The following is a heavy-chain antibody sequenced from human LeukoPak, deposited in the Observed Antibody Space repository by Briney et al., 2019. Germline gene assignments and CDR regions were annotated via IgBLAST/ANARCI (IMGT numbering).Heavy chain of an antibody. CDR1: GFTFSSYW. D-gene: IGHD6-13*01. Sequence: GRSLRLSCAASGFTFSSYWIHWVRQVPGKGLVWVSRINSDGSSTSYADSVKGRFTISRDNAKNTLYLQMNSLRAEDTAVYYCARDMAAAAALDYWGQGTLVTVSS. CDR2: INSDGSST. CDR3: ARDMAAAAALDY. J-gene: IGHJ4*02. V-gene: IGHV3-74*01.